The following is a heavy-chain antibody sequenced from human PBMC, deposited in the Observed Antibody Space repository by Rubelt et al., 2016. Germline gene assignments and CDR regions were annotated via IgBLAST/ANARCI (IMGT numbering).Heavy chain of an antibody. CDR2: ISFDGSKI. V-gene: IGHV3-30*01. CDR3: ARGRGITVTGKEDYFVY. Sequence: GWVAVISFDGSKIYYADSVKGRCTISRDNSKNTLYVQMNSLRPEDTAVYYCARGRGITVTGKEDYFVYWGQGTLVTVSS. D-gene: IGHD6-19*01. J-gene: IGHJ4*02.